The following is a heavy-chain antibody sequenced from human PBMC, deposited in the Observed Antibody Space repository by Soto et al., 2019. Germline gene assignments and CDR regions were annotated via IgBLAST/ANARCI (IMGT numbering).Heavy chain of an antibody. Sequence: ASVKVSCKASGGTFSSYTISWVRQAPGQGLEWMGRIIPILGIANYAQKFQGRVTITADKSTSTAYMELSSLRSEDTAVYYCARDSGSGYDLDTSYFDYWGQGTLVTVSS. D-gene: IGHD5-12*01. CDR2: IIPILGIA. CDR1: GGTFSSYT. J-gene: IGHJ4*02. V-gene: IGHV1-69*04. CDR3: ARDSGSGYDLDTSYFDY.